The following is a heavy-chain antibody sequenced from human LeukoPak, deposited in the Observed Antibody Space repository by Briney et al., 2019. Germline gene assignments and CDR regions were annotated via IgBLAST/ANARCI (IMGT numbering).Heavy chain of an antibody. CDR2: INHSGST. D-gene: IGHD3-3*01. CDR1: GGSFSGCY. V-gene: IGHV4-34*01. J-gene: IGHJ6*03. CDR3: ARGFNFWSAESMDV. Sequence: PSETLSLTCAVYGGSFSGCYWSWIRQPPGKGLEWIGEINHSGSTNYNPSLKSRATISVDTSKNQFSLKLSSVTAADTAVYYCARGFNFWSAESMDVWGKGTTVTVSS.